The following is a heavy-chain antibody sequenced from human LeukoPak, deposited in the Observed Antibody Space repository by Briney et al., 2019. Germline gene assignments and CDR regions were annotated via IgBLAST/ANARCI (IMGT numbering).Heavy chain of an antibody. V-gene: IGHV1-2*02. J-gene: IGHJ4*02. CDR3: ARSFRDSYSPYYFDY. CDR2: NPNSGGT. Sequence: NPNSGGTNYAQKFQGRVTMTRDTSISTAYMELSRLRSDDTAVYYCARSFRDSYSPYYFDYWGQGTLVTVSS. D-gene: IGHD4-11*01.